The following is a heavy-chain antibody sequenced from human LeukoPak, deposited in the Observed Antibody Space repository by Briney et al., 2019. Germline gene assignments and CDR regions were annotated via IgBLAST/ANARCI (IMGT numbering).Heavy chain of an antibody. Sequence: PGGSLRLSCAASGFTFSGSAMHWVRQASGKGLGWVGRIRSKANSYATAYAASVKGRFTISRDDSKNTAYLQMNSLKTEDTAVYYCTRHGGYDSSGPYEPQEMDVWGQGTAVTVSS. D-gene: IGHD3-22*01. CDR2: IRSKANSYAT. CDR1: GFTFSGSA. V-gene: IGHV3-73*01. J-gene: IGHJ6*02. CDR3: TRHGGYDSSGPYEPQEMDV.